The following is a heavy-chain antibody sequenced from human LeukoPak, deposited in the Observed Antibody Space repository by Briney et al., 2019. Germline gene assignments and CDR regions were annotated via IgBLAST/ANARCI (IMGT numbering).Heavy chain of an antibody. CDR1: GGSISSGSYY. CDR2: IYTSGST. J-gene: IGHJ4*02. V-gene: IGHV4-61*02. CDR3: AREHRSSTSCYTNEGFDY. D-gene: IGHD2-2*02. Sequence: SQTLSLXCTVSGGSISSGSYYWIWIRQPAGKGLEWIGRIYTSGSTNYNPSLKSRVTISVDTSKNQFSLKLSSVTAADTAVYYCAREHRSSTSCYTNEGFDYWGQGTLVTVSS.